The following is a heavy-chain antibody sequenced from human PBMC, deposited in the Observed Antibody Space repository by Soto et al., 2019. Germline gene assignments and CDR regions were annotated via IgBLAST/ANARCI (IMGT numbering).Heavy chain of an antibody. CDR3: AKDVATVVTRYWYFDL. J-gene: IGHJ2*01. Sequence: QVQLVESGGGVVQPGRSLRLSCAASGFTFSSYGMHWVRQAPGKGLEWVAVISYDGSNKYYADSVKGRFTISRDNSKNTLYLQMNSLRAEDTAVYYCAKDVATVVTRYWYFDLWGRGTLVTVSS. V-gene: IGHV3-30*18. CDR1: GFTFSSYG. D-gene: IGHD5-12*01. CDR2: ISYDGSNK.